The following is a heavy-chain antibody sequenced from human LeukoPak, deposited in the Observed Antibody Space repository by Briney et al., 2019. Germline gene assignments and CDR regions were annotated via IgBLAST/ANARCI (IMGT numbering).Heavy chain of an antibody. D-gene: IGHD6-13*01. Sequence: GGSLRLSCAASGFTFSSYGMHWVRQAPGKGLEWVAVISYDGSNKYYADSVKGRFTISRDNSKNTLYLQMNSLRAEDTAVYYCAKDHSSTGGFDYWGQGTLVTVSS. V-gene: IGHV3-30*18. J-gene: IGHJ4*02. CDR2: ISYDGSNK. CDR3: AKDHSSTGGFDY. CDR1: GFTFSSYG.